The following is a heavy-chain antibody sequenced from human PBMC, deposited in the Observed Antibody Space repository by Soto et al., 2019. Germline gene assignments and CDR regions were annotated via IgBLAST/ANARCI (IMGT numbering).Heavy chain of an antibody. Sequence: EVQLVESGGGLVKPGGSLRLSCAASGFTFSNAWMNWVRQAPGKGLEWVGRIKSKTDGGPTDYAAPVKGRFTISRDDSKNTLYLQMNSLKTEDTAVYYCTTDAVGATTYAYWGQGTLVTVSS. CDR2: IKSKTDGGPT. CDR1: GFTFSNAW. V-gene: IGHV3-15*07. CDR3: TTDAVGATTYAY. J-gene: IGHJ4*02. D-gene: IGHD1-26*01.